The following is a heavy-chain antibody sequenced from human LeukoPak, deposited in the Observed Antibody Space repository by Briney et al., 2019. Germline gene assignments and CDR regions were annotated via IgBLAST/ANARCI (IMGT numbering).Heavy chain of an antibody. V-gene: IGHV4-38-2*02. J-gene: IGHJ5*02. D-gene: IGHD1-26*01. CDR2: IYHSGST. CDR3: ARSWSIVGARFDP. CDR1: GYSITSGYY. Sequence: NPSETLSLTCTVSGYSITSGYYWGWIRQPPGKGLEWIGSIYHSGSTHYNPSLNSRVTISVDTSKNQFSLKLSSVTAADTAVYYCARSWSIVGARFDPWGQGTLVTVSS.